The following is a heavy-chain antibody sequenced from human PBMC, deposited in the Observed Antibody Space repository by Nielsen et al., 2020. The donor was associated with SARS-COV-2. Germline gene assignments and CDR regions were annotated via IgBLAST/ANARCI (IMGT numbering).Heavy chain of an antibody. Sequence: WVRQAPGQGLEWMGIINPSGGSTSYAQKFQGRVTMTRDTSTSTVYMELSSLRSEDTAVYYCARNRAGYEGYYDFWSGYSPAYYGMDVWGQGTTVNRLL. J-gene: IGHJ6*02. V-gene: IGHV1-46*01. D-gene: IGHD3-3*01. CDR2: INPSGGST. CDR3: ARNRAGYEGYYDFWSGYSPAYYGMDV.